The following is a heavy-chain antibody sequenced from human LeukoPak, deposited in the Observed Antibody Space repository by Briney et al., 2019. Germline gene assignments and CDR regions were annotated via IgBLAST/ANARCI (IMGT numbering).Heavy chain of an antibody. CDR2: ISSNGGST. Sequence: GGSLRLSCAASGFTFSSYAMSWVRQAPGKGLEWVSAISSNGGSTYYANSVKGRFTISRDNSKNTLFLQMGSLRAEDMAVYYCARGGSIAARPIDYWGQGTLVTVSS. D-gene: IGHD6-6*01. V-gene: IGHV3-64*01. J-gene: IGHJ4*02. CDR1: GFTFSSYA. CDR3: ARGGSIAARPIDY.